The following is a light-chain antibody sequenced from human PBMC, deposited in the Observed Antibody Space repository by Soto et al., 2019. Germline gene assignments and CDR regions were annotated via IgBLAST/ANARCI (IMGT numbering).Light chain of an antibody. J-gene: IGKJ4*01. CDR2: DTS. V-gene: IGKV3-15*01. CDR1: EGSGDI. Sequence: VKTQGPATLSESPGARVTLSCRASEGSGDIVGWQQHKPRHPPRLLFYDTSTRATGVAAWFSGSRAGPEFTLTINRLQSEDVAIYYCQPCNNWPLTFGGGTKVDI. CDR3: QPCNNWPLT.